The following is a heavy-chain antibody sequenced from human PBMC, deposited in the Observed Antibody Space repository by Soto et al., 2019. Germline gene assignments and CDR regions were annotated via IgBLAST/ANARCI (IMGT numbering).Heavy chain of an antibody. Sequence: QVQLVESGGGVVQPGRSLRLSCAASGFTFSSYGMHWVRQAPGKGLEWVAVISYDGSNKYYADSVKGRFIISRDNSKNTLYLQMNSLRAEDTAVYYCALPFDYWGQGTLVTVSS. CDR3: ALPFDY. CDR1: GFTFSSYG. J-gene: IGHJ4*02. CDR2: ISYDGSNK. V-gene: IGHV3-30*03.